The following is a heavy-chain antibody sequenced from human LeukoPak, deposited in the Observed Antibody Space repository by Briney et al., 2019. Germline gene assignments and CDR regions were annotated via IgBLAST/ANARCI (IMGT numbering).Heavy chain of an antibody. CDR3: ARVRRTYYYGSGSMGY. Sequence: GASVKVSCKASGYTFTSYDINWVRQATGQGLEWMGWMNPNSGNTGYAQKFQGRVTMTRNTSISTAYMELSSLRSEDTAVYYCARVRRTYYYGSGSMGYWGQGTLVTVSS. V-gene: IGHV1-8*02. J-gene: IGHJ4*02. D-gene: IGHD3-10*01. CDR1: GYTFTSYD. CDR2: MNPNSGNT.